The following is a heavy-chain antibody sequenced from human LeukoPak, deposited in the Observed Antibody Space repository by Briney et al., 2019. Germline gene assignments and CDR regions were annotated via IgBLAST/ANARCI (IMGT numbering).Heavy chain of an antibody. CDR1: GFTFSSYA. V-gene: IGHV3-64*01. J-gene: IGHJ4*02. D-gene: IGHD6-19*01. CDR3: ARDPSPGIAEAGTLNYFDY. CDR2: ISANGGST. Sequence: GGSLRLSCAASGFTFSSYAMHWVRQAPGKGLECVSAISANGGSTYYANSVKGRFTISRDNSKNTLYLQMGSLRPEDMAVYFCARDPSPGIAEAGTLNYFDYWGQGTLVTVSS.